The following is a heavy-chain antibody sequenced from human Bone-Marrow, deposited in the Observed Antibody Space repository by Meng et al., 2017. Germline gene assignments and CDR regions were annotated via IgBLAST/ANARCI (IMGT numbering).Heavy chain of an antibody. Sequence: QVQLQESGPGLVKPAQTLSRTCTGSGGSISSGGYYWSWIRQHPGKGLEWIGYIYHSGSTYYNPSLKSRVTISVDTSKNQFSLKLSSVTAADTAVYYCARDRNDYGSHYFDYWGQGTLVTVSS. D-gene: IGHD4-17*01. CDR3: ARDRNDYGSHYFDY. CDR1: GGSISSGGYY. CDR2: IYHSGST. V-gene: IGHV4-31*03. J-gene: IGHJ4*02.